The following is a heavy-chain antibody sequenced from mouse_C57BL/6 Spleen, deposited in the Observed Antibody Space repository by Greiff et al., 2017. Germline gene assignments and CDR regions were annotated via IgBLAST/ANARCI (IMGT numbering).Heavy chain of an antibody. CDR1: GYTFTSYW. CDR2: INPSSGYT. V-gene: IGHV1-7*01. Sequence: VKLLESGAELAKPGASVKLSCKASGYTFTSYWMHWVKQRPGQGLEWIGYINPSSGYTKYNQKFKDKATLTADKSSSTAYMQLSSLTYEDSAVYYCARESLIYYYGSSSRAMDYWGQGTSVTVAS. CDR3: ARESLIYYYGSSSRAMDY. J-gene: IGHJ4*01. D-gene: IGHD1-1*01.